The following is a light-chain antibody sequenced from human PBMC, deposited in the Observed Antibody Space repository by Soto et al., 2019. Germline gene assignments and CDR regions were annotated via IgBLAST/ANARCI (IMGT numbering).Light chain of an antibody. V-gene: IGKV3-20*01. CDR1: QSISSTY. CDR2: GAS. J-gene: IGKJ3*01. CDR3: QQYGSSPPFT. Sequence: EIVLTQSPGTLSLSPGERATLSCRASQSISSTYLAWYQQKPGQAPRLLIYGASSRATGIPDRFSGSGSGTGFTLTIRRLKPEDFAVYCCQQYGSSPPFTFGPGTKVDIK.